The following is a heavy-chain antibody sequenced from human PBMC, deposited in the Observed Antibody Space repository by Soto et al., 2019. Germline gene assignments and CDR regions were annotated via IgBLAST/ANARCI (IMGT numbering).Heavy chain of an antibody. J-gene: IGHJ4*02. D-gene: IGHD3-3*01. CDR2: IRNDGGSM. CDR3: VRDRYTVSAFWSAFSSD. V-gene: IGHV3-23*04. Sequence: EVHLVQSGAGWVQPGGSLRLSCAASGVTFSSSPISWVRQAPGKGLEWISAIRNDGGSMYYVDSVKGRFTISRDNSKRPSTLRMKNLGVEDTATYYCVRDRYTVSAFWSAFSSDWGRGAQVIVSS. CDR1: GVTFSSSP.